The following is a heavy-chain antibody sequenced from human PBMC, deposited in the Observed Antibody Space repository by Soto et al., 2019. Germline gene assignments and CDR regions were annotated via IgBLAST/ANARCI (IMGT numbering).Heavy chain of an antibody. V-gene: IGHV3-66*01. Sequence: EVQLVESGGGLVQPGGSLRLSCAASGFTVSSNYMSWVRQAPGKGLEWVSVIYSGGSTFYADSVKGRFTISRDNSNNTVYLQMNSLRAEDAGVYYCAREIGGGAAQTNYMDVWGKGTTVTVS. D-gene: IGHD6-6*01. J-gene: IGHJ6*03. CDR3: AREIGGGAAQTNYMDV. CDR1: GFTVSSNY. CDR2: IYSGGST.